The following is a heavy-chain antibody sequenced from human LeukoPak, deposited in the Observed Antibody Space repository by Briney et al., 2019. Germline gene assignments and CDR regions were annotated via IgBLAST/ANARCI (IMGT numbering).Heavy chain of an antibody. CDR3: ARVYQLLWGDFDY. V-gene: IGHV3-30*02. CDR2: IRFDGSYN. D-gene: IGHD2-2*01. Sequence: PGGSLRLSCAASRFTFSSYGMHWVRQAPGKGLEWVAFIRFDGSYNYYADSVKRLFTIARDNSKNTLYLQMNSLRAEDTAVYYCARVYQLLWGDFDYWGQGTLVTVSS. J-gene: IGHJ4*02. CDR1: RFTFSSYG.